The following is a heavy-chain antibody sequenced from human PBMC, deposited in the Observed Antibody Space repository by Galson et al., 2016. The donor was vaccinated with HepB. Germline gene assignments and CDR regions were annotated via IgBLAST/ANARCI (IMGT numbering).Heavy chain of an antibody. CDR3: AKGFCTNGVCFIYGMDV. CDR1: GITFSSYA. CDR2: ISGSGGST. D-gene: IGHD2-8*01. Sequence: SLRLSCAASGITFSSYAMSWIRQAPGKGLEWVSAISGSGGSTYYADSVKGRFTISRDNSKNTLYLQMNSLRAEDTAVYYGAKGFCTNGVCFIYGMDVWGQGTTATVSS. J-gene: IGHJ6*02. V-gene: IGHV3-23*01.